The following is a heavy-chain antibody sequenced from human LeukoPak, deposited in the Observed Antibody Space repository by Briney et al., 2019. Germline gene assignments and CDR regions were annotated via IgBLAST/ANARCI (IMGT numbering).Heavy chain of an antibody. CDR2: IYSGGST. D-gene: IGHD2-15*01. CDR1: GFTFSSYA. CDR3: ARVRLCSGGSCFNLFDY. V-gene: IGHV3-66*01. J-gene: IGHJ4*02. Sequence: GGSLRLSCAASGFTFSSYAMSWVRQAPGKGLEWVSVIYSGGSTYYAASVKGRFTISRDNSKNTLYLQMNSLRAEDTAVYYCARVRLCSGGSCFNLFDYWGQGTLVTVSS.